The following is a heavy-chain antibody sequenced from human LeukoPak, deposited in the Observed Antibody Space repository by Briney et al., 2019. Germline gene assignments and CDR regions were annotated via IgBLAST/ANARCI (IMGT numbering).Heavy chain of an antibody. V-gene: IGHV3-30*04. CDR1: GFTFSSYA. D-gene: IGHD2-2*01. J-gene: IGHJ4*02. CDR3: ARAGGSTSGDY. CDR2: ISYDGSNK. Sequence: PGGSLRLSCATSGFTFSSYAMHWVRQAPGKGLEWVAVISYDGSNKYYADSVKGRLTISRDNSKNTLYLQMNSLRAEDTAVYYCARAGGSTSGDYWGQGTLVTVSS.